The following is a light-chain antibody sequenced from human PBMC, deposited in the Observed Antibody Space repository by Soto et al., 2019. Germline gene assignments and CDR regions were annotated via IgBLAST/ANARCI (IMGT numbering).Light chain of an antibody. V-gene: IGLV2-23*02. Sequence: QSALTQPASVSGSPGQSITISCTGTSSDFGNYNLVSWYQHHPGKVPNLILFEVNKRPSGVSGRFSGSKSGNTASLTISGLQAEDEDDYYCCSFTSSNTHVFGTGTKLTVL. CDR2: EVN. J-gene: IGLJ1*01. CDR3: CSFTSSNTHV. CDR1: SSDFGNYNL.